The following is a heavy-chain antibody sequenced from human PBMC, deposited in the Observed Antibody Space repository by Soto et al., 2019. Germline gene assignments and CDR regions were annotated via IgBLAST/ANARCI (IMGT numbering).Heavy chain of an antibody. Sequence: QVQLVQSGAEVKKPGASVQVSCKASGYTFTSYDINWVRQATGQGLEWMGWMNPNNGNTCYAQKLQGRVTRTRNTSRRTAYMELGSVRSEDTAVYYCARAYGYGDYRRTSVYMDVWGKGTTVTVSS. CDR3: ARAYGYGDYRRTSVYMDV. CDR2: MNPNNGNT. J-gene: IGHJ6*03. D-gene: IGHD4-17*01. V-gene: IGHV1-8*01. CDR1: GYTFTSYD.